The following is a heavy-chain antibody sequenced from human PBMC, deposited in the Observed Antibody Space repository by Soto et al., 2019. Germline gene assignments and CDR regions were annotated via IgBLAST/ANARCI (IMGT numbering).Heavy chain of an antibody. CDR1: GVSLTTPGAG. D-gene: IGHD4-17*01. CDR2: IYWNDDK. V-gene: IGHV2-5*01. Sequence: SGPTLVNPTQTLTLTCTFSGVSLTTPGAGVGWIRQPPGKALEWLALIYWNDDKRYSPSLKSRLTITKDTSKNQVVLIMTNMDPVDTATYYCAHRGYGDYPRDIWFDPWGQAVPVTV. J-gene: IGHJ5*02. CDR3: AHRGYGDYPRDIWFDP.